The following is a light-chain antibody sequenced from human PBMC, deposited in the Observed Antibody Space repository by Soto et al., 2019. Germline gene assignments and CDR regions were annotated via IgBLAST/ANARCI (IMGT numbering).Light chain of an antibody. V-gene: IGKV1-5*01. CDR3: QQYSSYSRT. CDR1: QSISSW. Sequence: DIQMTQSPSTLSASVGDRVTITCRASQSISSWLAWYQQKPGKAPKVLIYDASSLESGVPSRFSGSGSGTEFTLTSSSLQPDDVATYFCQQYSSYSRTFGQGTKVEIK. CDR2: DAS. J-gene: IGKJ1*01.